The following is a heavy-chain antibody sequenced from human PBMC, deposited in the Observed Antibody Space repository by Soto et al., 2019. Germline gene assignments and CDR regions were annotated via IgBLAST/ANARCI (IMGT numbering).Heavy chain of an antibody. D-gene: IGHD5-18*01. J-gene: IGHJ6*02. Sequence: GGSLRLSCAASGFTFSSYAMHWVRQAPGKGLEWVAVISYDGSNKYYADSVKGRFTISRDNSKNTLYLQMNSLRAEDTDVYYCARDERYGENYYYYGMDVWGQGTTVTVS. CDR2: ISYDGSNK. CDR3: ARDERYGENYYYYGMDV. CDR1: GFTFSSYA. V-gene: IGHV3-30-3*01.